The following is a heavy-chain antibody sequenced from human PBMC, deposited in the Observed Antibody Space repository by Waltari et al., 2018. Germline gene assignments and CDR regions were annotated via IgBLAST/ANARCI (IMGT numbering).Heavy chain of an antibody. CDR3: ARGGAGSIVVLEPAAGFHPFDI. CDR1: GGTFSSNV. J-gene: IGHJ3*02. Sequence: QVQLVQSGAEVKKPGSSVKVSCKASGGTFSSNVISWVRQSPGPGLEWMGGLIPIFGTTNYAQKFQGRVTITADESTSTAYMELSSLRSDDSAVYYCARGGAGSIVVLEPAAGFHPFDIWGQGTLVTVSS. V-gene: IGHV1-69*01. CDR2: LIPIFGTT. D-gene: IGHD2-2*01.